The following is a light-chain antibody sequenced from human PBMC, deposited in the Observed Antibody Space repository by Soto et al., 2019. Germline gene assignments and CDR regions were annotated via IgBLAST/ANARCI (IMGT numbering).Light chain of an antibody. CDR1: SGSVSTSRY. CDR3: ALYMGSGIWV. J-gene: IGLJ3*02. CDR2: SSN. Sequence: QTVVIQEPSFSVSPGGTVTLTCGLSSGSVSTSRYPSWYQQTPGQAPRTLMHSSNTRYSGVPDRFSGSILGNKAALTITGAQADDEAYYYCALYMGSGIWVFGGGTKLTVL. V-gene: IGLV8-61*01.